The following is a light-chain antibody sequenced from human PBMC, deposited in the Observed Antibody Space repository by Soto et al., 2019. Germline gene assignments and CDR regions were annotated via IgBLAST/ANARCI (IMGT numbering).Light chain of an antibody. J-gene: IGKJ1*01. CDR1: QSISNH. V-gene: IGKV1-39*01. Sequence: DIQMTQSPSSLSASVEDRVIITCRASQSISNHLNWYQQKPGKAPKLLIFAASSLQSGVPSRFSGSRSGPDFTLTISSLQPEDFATYYCQQSYSSHPTFGQGTTV. CDR3: QQSYSSHPT. CDR2: AAS.